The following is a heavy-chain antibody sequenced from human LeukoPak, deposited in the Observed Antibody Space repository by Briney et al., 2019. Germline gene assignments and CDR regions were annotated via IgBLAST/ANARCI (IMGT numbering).Heavy chain of an antibody. CDR1: GFTFSSYG. CDR2: ISGSGGST. V-gene: IGHV3-23*01. Sequence: GGSLRLSCAASGFTFSSYGMSWVRQAPGKGLEWVSAISGSGGSTYYADSVKGRFTISRDNSKNTLYLQMNSLRAEDTAVYYCAKGRGWLQFFDYWGQGTLVTVAS. CDR3: AKGRGWLQFFDY. J-gene: IGHJ4*02. D-gene: IGHD5-24*01.